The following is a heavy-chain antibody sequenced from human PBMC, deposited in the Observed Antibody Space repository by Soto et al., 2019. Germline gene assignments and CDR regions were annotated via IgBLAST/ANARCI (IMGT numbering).Heavy chain of an antibody. CDR1: GGTFSSYA. J-gene: IGHJ6*02. V-gene: IGHV1-69*13. Sequence: SVKVSCKASGGTFSSYAISWVRQAPGQGLEWMGGIIPIFGTANSAQKFQGRVTITADESTSTAYMELGSLRSEDTAVYYCAKSYGVTIFGVADYYYGMDVWGQGTTVTVSS. CDR2: IIPIFGTA. D-gene: IGHD3-3*01. CDR3: AKSYGVTIFGVADYYYGMDV.